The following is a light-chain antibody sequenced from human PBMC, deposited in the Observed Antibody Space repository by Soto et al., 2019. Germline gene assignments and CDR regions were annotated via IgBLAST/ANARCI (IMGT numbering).Light chain of an antibody. CDR2: LAS. V-gene: IGKV1-39*01. Sequence: DIQVTQSTSSLSSSVGDRVTITCRASQSISNYLNWYQQRPGKAPKLLIYLASSLSSGVPSKFSGSGSGTDFTLTISVLQPEDSATYYCQQTYKTPLTFGQGTKV. CDR1: QSISNY. J-gene: IGKJ1*01. CDR3: QQTYKTPLT.